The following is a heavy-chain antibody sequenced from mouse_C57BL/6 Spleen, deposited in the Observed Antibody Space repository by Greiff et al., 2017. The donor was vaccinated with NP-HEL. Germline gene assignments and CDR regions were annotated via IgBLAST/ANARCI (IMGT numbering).Heavy chain of an antibody. V-gene: IGHV1-84*01. CDR2: IYPGSGNT. CDR1: GYTFTDYY. Sequence: VQLQQSGPELVKPGASVKISCKASGYTFTDYYINWVKQRPGQGLAWIGWIYPGSGNTKYNEKFKGKATLTVDTSSSTAYMQLSSLTSEDSAVYFCAREGYYGSHYFDYWGQGTTLTVSS. J-gene: IGHJ2*01. D-gene: IGHD1-1*01. CDR3: AREGYYGSHYFDY.